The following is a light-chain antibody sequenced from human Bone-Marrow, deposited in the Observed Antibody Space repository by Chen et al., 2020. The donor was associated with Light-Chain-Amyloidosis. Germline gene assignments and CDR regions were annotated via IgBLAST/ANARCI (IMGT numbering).Light chain of an antibody. Sequence: SYELTQPPSVSVSPGQTAWITCSGDDLPTKYAYWYQQKPGQAPVLVIHRDTEMPSGISERFSGSSSGTTATLTISGVQAEDEADYHCQSADSSGTYEVIFGGGTKLTVL. V-gene: IGLV3-25*03. CDR2: RDT. J-gene: IGLJ2*01. CDR3: QSADSSGTYEVI. CDR1: DLPTKY.